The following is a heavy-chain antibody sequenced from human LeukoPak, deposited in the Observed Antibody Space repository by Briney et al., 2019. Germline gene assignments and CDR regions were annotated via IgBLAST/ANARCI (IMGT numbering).Heavy chain of an antibody. J-gene: IGHJ4*02. CDR1: GFTFDDYA. CDR3: AKDGGDYDYFDY. V-gene: IGHV3-9*01. CDR2: ISWNSGSI. D-gene: IGHD4-17*01. Sequence: GGSLRLSCAASGFTFDDYAMHWVRQAPGKGLEWVSGISWNSGSIGYADSVKGRFTISRDNAKNSLYLQMNSLRAEGTALYYCAKDGGDYDYFDYWGQGTLVTVSS.